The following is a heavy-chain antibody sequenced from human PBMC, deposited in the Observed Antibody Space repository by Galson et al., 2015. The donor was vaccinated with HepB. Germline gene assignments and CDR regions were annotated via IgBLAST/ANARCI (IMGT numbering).Heavy chain of an antibody. CDR1: GYTFTSYG. V-gene: IGHV1-18*04. Sequence: SVKVSCKASGYTFTSYGISWVRQAPGQGLEWMGWISAYNGNTNYAQKLQGRVTMTTDTSTSTAYMELRSLRSDDTAVYYCARDPWRYSSSWYPLNYFDYWGQGTLVTVSS. J-gene: IGHJ4*02. D-gene: IGHD6-13*01. CDR3: ARDPWRYSSSWYPLNYFDY. CDR2: ISAYNGNT.